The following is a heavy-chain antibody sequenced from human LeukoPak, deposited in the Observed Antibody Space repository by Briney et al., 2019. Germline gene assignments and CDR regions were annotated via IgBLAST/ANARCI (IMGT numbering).Heavy chain of an antibody. CDR3: ARRAHPRDNYFDY. Sequence: GESLKISCQGSGYTFTNYWIAWVRQMPGKGLEWMGIIYPGDSDTKYSPSFQGHVTISADKSFNTAYLQWSSLKASDSAMYYCARRAHPRDNYFDYWGQGTLVTVSS. CDR1: GYTFTNYW. CDR2: IYPGDSDT. V-gene: IGHV5-51*01. D-gene: IGHD3-9*01. J-gene: IGHJ4*02.